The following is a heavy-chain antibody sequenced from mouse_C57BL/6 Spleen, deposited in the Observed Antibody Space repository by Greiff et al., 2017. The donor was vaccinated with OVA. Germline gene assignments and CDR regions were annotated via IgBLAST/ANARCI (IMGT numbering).Heavy chain of an antibody. D-gene: IGHD1-1*01. CDR3: ARHPYITTVVGGNWYFDV. CDR1: GFTFSSYG. V-gene: IGHV5-6*01. Sequence: EVKLMESGGDLVKPGGSLKLSCAASGFTFSSYGMSWVRQTPDKRLEWVATISSGGSYTYYPDSVKGRFTISRDNAKNTLYLQMSSLKSEDTAMYYCARHPYITTVVGGNWYFDVWGTGTTVTVSS. J-gene: IGHJ1*03. CDR2: ISSGGSYT.